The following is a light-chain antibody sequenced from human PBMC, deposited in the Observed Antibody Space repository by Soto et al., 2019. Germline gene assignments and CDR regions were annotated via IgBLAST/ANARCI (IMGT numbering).Light chain of an antibody. Sequence: QSVLTQPPSVSGTPGQRVTISCSGSISNIGNNNVYWFQQLPGTAPKVLSNRNDQRPSGVPDRFSGSKSGTSASLAISGLRSEDEAEYYCAAWDDTVRSYVFGTGTKVTVL. CDR2: RND. CDR1: ISNIGNNN. V-gene: IGLV1-47*01. J-gene: IGLJ1*01. CDR3: AAWDDTVRSYV.